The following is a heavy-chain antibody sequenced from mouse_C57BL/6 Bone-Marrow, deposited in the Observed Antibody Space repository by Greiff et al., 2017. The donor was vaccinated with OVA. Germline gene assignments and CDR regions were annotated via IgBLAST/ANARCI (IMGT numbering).Heavy chain of an antibody. CDR2: ISSGSSTI. CDR1: GFTFSDYG. V-gene: IGHV5-17*01. CDR3: ARGELFYAMDY. Sequence: DVQLQESGGGLVKPGGSLKLSCAASGFTFSDYGMHWVRQAPEKGLEWVAYISSGSSTIYYADTVKGRFTISRDNAKNTLFLQMTSLRSEDTAMYYCARGELFYAMDYWGQGTSVTVSS. J-gene: IGHJ4*01. D-gene: IGHD4-1*01.